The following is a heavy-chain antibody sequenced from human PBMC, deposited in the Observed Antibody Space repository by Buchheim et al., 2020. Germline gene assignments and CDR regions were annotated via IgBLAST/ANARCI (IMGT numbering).Heavy chain of an antibody. Sequence: EVQLVESGGALVQPGGSLRLSCAASGFTFNTYSMNWVRRAPGKGLEWVSYIRGGSSVIYYADSVKGRFAISRDDARNSLYLQMHSLRAEDTAVYYCTRGLQYSSDYWGQGTL. CDR3: TRGLQYSSDY. V-gene: IGHV3-48*01. CDR2: IRGGSSVI. J-gene: IGHJ4*02. D-gene: IGHD6-6*01. CDR1: GFTFNTYS.